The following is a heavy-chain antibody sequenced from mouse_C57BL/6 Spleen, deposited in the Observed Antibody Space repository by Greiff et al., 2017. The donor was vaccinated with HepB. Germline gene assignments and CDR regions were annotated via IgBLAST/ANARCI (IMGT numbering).Heavy chain of an antibody. J-gene: IGHJ4*01. CDR3: ARRPYYGNYEDAMDY. CDR2: IYPGDGDT. V-gene: IGHV1-80*01. Sequence: VKLQESGAELVKPGASVKISCKASGYAFSSYWMNWVKQRPGKGLEWIGQIYPGDGDTNYNGKFKGKATLTADKSSSTAYMQLSSLTSEDSAVYFCARRPYYGNYEDAMDYWGQGTSVTVSS. CDR1: GYAFSSYW. D-gene: IGHD2-10*01.